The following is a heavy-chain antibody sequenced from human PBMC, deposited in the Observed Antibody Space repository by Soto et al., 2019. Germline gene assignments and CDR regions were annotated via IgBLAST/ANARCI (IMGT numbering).Heavy chain of an antibody. CDR2: LKHRRNT. V-gene: IGHV4-34*01. J-gene: IGHJ4*02. CDR3: PRARRGYRGYDFGY. CDR1: GGSLSVYY. Sequence: AETLCLTCAIHGGSLSVYYWIWICQPPGKGLEWIRELKHRRNTNYNPALKSRVTISVDTSKNQFSLKLSSVTAADTAVYYCPRARRGYRGYDFGYWGQGTLFTVSS. D-gene: IGHD5-12*01.